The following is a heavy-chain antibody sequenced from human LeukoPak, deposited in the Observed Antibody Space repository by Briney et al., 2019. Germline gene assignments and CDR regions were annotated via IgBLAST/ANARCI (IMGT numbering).Heavy chain of an antibody. Sequence: GGSLRLSCSASGFTFSSYYMSWVRQAPGKGLEWVANIKEDGSEKYYVDSVKGRFTISRDNAKNSLYLQLNSLRAEDTAVYYCARDPSVLDYFDYWDQGTLVTVSS. CDR3: ARDPSVLDYFDY. CDR1: GFTFSSYY. D-gene: IGHD2/OR15-2a*01. CDR2: IKEDGSEK. J-gene: IGHJ4*02. V-gene: IGHV3-7*04.